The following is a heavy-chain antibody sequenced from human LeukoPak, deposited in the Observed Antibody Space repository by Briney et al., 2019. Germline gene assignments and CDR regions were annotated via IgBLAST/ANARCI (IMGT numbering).Heavy chain of an antibody. Sequence: SETLSLTCTVSGGSISSYYWSWIRQPPGKGLEWIGYIYYSGSTNYNPSLKSRVTIPVDTSKNQFSLKLSSVTAADTAVYYCARGSSGWYRYFDYWGQGTLVTVSS. CDR1: GGSISSYY. CDR3: ARGSSGWYRYFDY. D-gene: IGHD6-19*01. J-gene: IGHJ4*02. V-gene: IGHV4-59*01. CDR2: IYYSGST.